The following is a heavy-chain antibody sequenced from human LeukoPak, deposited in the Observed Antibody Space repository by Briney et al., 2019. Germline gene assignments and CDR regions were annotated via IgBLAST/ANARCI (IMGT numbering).Heavy chain of an antibody. Sequence: GASVKVSCKASGYTFTSYGINWVRQATGQGLEWMGWMNPNSGNTGYAQKFQGRVTMTRNTSISTAYMELSSLRSEDTAVYYCARGTSSGWPYYYGMDVWGQGTTVTVSS. CDR2: MNPNSGNT. V-gene: IGHV1-8*02. CDR1: GYTFTSYG. D-gene: IGHD6-19*01. CDR3: ARGTSSGWPYYYGMDV. J-gene: IGHJ6*02.